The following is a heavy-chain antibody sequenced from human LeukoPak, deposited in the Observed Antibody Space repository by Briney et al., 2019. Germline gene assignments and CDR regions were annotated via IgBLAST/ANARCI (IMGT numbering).Heavy chain of an antibody. Sequence: ASVKVSCKASGYTSTSYDINWVRQATGQGLEWMGWMNPNSGNTGYAQKFQGRVTMTRNTSISTAYMELSSLRSEDTAVYYCARGIQTYYYDSSGYPSIYYMDVWGKGTTVTVSS. J-gene: IGHJ6*03. CDR3: ARGIQTYYYDSSGYPSIYYMDV. D-gene: IGHD3-22*01. CDR1: GYTSTSYD. CDR2: MNPNSGNT. V-gene: IGHV1-8*01.